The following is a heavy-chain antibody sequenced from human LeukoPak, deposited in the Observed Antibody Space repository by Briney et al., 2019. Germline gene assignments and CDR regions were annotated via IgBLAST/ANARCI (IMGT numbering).Heavy chain of an antibody. J-gene: IGHJ6*03. CDR2: IYYSGST. Sequence: PSETLSLTCTVSGGSISSYYWSWIRQPPGKGLEWIGYIYYSGSTNYNPSLKSRVTISVDTSKNQFSLKLGSVTAADTAVYYCARGAGYCSSTSCYKGVYYYYYYYMDVWGKGTTVTVSS. V-gene: IGHV4-59*01. CDR1: GGSISSYY. D-gene: IGHD2-2*02. CDR3: ARGAGYCSSTSCYKGVYYYYYYYMDV.